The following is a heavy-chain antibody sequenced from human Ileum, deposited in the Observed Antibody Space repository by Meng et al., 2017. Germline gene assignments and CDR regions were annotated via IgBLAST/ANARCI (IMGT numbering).Heavy chain of an antibody. D-gene: IGHD1-7*01. CDR3: ASLRYNWNYSADY. J-gene: IGHJ4*02. Sequence: QVQLQESGPGLVRPSGTLSLTCAVSCGSISSSNWWSWVRQPPGKGLEWIGEIYHSGSTNYNPSLKSRVTISVDKSKNQFSLKLSSVTAADTAVYYCASLRYNWNYSADYWGQGTLVTVSS. V-gene: IGHV4-4*02. CDR2: IYHSGST. CDR1: CGSISSSNW.